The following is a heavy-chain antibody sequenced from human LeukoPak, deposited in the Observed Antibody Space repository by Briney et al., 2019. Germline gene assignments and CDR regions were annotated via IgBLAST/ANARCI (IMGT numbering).Heavy chain of an antibody. J-gene: IGHJ4*02. D-gene: IGHD5-12*01. CDR1: GFTISSYW. V-gene: IGHV3-7*05. CDR3: ARGYSGYVN. Sequence: GGSLRLSCAASGFTISSYWMSWVRQAPGKGLEWVANIKQDGSEKYHVDSVKGRFTISRDNAKNSLYLQMNSLRAEDTAVYYCARGYSGYVNWGQGTLVTVSS. CDR2: IKQDGSEK.